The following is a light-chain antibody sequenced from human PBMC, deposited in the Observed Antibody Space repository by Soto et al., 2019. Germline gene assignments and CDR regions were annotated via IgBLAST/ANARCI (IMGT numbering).Light chain of an antibody. V-gene: IGKV3-11*01. CDR1: QSVSSN. J-gene: IGKJ2*01. Sequence: ETVLTQSPATLSLSPGERATLSCRASQSVSSNLAWYQQKPGQAPRLLIYDASNRATGIPARFSGSGSGTDFTLTISSLEPEDFAVYYCQQRSNWPPYTFGQGTKLEIK. CDR2: DAS. CDR3: QQRSNWPPYT.